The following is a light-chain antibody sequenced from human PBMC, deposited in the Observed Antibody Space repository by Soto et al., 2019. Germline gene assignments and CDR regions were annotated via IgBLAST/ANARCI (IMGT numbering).Light chain of an antibody. J-gene: IGKJ3*01. CDR2: GAS. CDR1: QDIKNY. V-gene: IGKV1-27*01. Sequence: DIQMTQSPSSLSASVGDTVTITCRASQDIKNYLAWYQQKPGKVPKLLMYGASTLQSGVPSRFSGSGSGTEFTLIISSLQPEDVATYYCQKYNSAPQTFGPGTKVDIK. CDR3: QKYNSAPQT.